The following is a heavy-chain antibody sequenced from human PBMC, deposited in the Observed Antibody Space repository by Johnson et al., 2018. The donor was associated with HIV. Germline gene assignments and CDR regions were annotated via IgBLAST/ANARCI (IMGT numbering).Heavy chain of an antibody. Sequence: EVQLVESGGGLVQPGGSLRLSCAASGCTLRSYGMHRVRQAPGKGLEWVANIRQDGSEKYYVGSVKGRFTVSRDNARKSLYLQMNSLRAEDTAVYYCAREWLYDALDIWGQGTMVTVSS. CDR2: IRQDGSEK. J-gene: IGHJ3*02. CDR3: AREWLYDALDI. CDR1: GCTLRSYG. D-gene: IGHD3-22*01. V-gene: IGHV3-7*01.